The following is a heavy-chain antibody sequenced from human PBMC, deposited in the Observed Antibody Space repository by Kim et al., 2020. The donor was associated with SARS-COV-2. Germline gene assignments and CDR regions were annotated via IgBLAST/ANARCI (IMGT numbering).Heavy chain of an antibody. J-gene: IGHJ4*02. Sequence: ASVKVSCQASGYTFGNYEINWVRQAPGRGLEWMGWINPYNGNTNYAQKFQGRVTMNTDTSTSTAYMRVRSLKSDDTAVYYCSRISVSSSWYFDYWCQGTL. CDR3: SRISVSSSWYFDY. V-gene: IGHV1-18*01. CDR1: GYTFGNYE. D-gene: IGHD6-13*01. CDR2: INPYNGNT.